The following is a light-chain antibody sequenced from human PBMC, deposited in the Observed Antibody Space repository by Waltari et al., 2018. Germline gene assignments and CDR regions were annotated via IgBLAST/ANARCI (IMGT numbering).Light chain of an antibody. CDR2: KAS. J-gene: IGKJ4*01. CDR1: QSISSW. V-gene: IGKV1-5*03. CDR3: QQYNSYPFT. Sequence: DIQITQSPSTLSASVGDRVTITCRASQSISSWLAWYQQKPGKAPNLLIYKASSLESGVPSRFSGSGSGTEFTLTISSLQPDDCATYYCQQYNSYPFTFGGGTKVEIK.